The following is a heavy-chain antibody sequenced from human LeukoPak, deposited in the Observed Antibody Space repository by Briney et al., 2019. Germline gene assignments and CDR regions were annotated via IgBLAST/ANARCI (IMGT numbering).Heavy chain of an antibody. CDR1: GGSISSSRYY. D-gene: IGHD3-10*01. Sequence: SETLSLTCTVSGGSISSSRYYWAWIRQPPGKGLERIGSVFYTGTTDYNPSLNSRVTISIDTSKNQFSLNLGSVTAADSAFYYCAKYGSGTYWGQGTLVTVSS. J-gene: IGHJ4*02. CDR3: AKYGSGTY. V-gene: IGHV4-39*01. CDR2: VFYTGTT.